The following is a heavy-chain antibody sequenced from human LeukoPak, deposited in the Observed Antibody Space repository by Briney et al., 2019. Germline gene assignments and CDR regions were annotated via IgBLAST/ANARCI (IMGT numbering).Heavy chain of an antibody. V-gene: IGHV4-38-2*02. D-gene: IGHD6-19*01. CDR3: AREPDRRLANYYFDY. J-gene: IGHJ4*02. Sequence: SETLSLTCTVSGYSISSGYFWGWIRQPPGKGLEWIGSIYHSGSTYYNPSLKSRVIISVDTSKNQFSLKLRSVTAADTAVYYCAREPDRRLANYYFDYWGQGTLVTVSS. CDR2: IYHSGST. CDR1: GYSISSGYF.